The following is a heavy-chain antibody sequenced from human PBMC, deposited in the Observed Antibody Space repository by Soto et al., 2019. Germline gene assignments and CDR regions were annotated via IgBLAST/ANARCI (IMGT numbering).Heavy chain of an antibody. Sequence: QMQLQESGPRLVKPSETLSLTCAVSSASISSEQRWSWVRQPPGKGLEWIGEIQHSGSTNNNPSLKIRVTMSVDKSKNQFSLNLSSVTAADTAVYYGARCFGWYAIDQWGQGTLVTVSA. CDR1: SASISSEQR. CDR3: ARCFGWYAIDQ. V-gene: IGHV4-4*02. J-gene: IGHJ4*02. D-gene: IGHD6-19*01. CDR2: IQHSGST.